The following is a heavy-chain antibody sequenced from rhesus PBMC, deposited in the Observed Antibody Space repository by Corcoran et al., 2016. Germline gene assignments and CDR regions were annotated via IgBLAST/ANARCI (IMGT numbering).Heavy chain of an antibody. J-gene: IGHJ4*01. CDR2: IYGSGGST. CDR3: ARDRNYYSGSSFDY. D-gene: IGHD3-16*01. CDR1: GGSISSNY. V-gene: IGHV4-160*01. Sequence: QVQLQESGPGLVKPSETLSLTCAVSGGSISSNYWRWLRPAPGKGLEWIGRIYGSGGSTDYNPSLKSRVTISTDTSKNQFSLKLSSVTAADTAVYYCARDRNYYSGSSFDYWGQGVLVTVSS.